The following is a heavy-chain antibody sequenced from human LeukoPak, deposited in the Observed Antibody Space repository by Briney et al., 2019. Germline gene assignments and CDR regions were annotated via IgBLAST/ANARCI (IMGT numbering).Heavy chain of an antibody. D-gene: IGHD3-10*01. V-gene: IGHV3-21*01. CDR1: GFTFSSYS. CDR3: ARDDRTSYGSGRGY. J-gene: IGHJ4*02. Sequence: GGSLRLSCAASGFTFSSYSMNWVRQAPGKGLEWVSSISSSSSYIYYADSVKGRFTISRDNAKNSLYLQMNSLRAEDTAVYYCARDDRTSYGSGRGYWGQGTLVAVSS. CDR2: ISSSSSYI.